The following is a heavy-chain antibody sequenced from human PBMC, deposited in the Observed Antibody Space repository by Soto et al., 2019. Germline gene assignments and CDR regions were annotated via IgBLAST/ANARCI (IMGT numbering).Heavy chain of an antibody. J-gene: IGHJ3*02. Sequence: GDSLNISFKGSGYKFTTYWIGWVRQTPGKGLEWMGIFYPGYSDSRYSPSFRGQVTFSVDKSVSTAYLQWSSLKASDTAIYYCTRHMKSTMTTYGFDIWGQGTKVTVSS. CDR3: TRHMKSTMTTYGFDI. CDR1: GYKFTTYW. CDR2: FYPGYSDS. V-gene: IGHV5-51*01. D-gene: IGHD4-17*01.